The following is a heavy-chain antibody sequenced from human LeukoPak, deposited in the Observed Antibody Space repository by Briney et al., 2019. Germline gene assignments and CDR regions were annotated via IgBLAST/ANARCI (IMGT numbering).Heavy chain of an antibody. CDR1: GGSISSYY. Sequence: SETLSLTCTVSGGSISSYYWSWIRQPAGKGLEWIGRIYTSGSTNYNPSLKSRVTMSVDTSKNQFSLKLSSVTAADTAVYYCARDLVLSVPAAIDYMDVWGKGTTVTISS. D-gene: IGHD2-2*01. CDR3: ARDLVLSVPAAIDYMDV. CDR2: IYTSGST. V-gene: IGHV4-4*07. J-gene: IGHJ6*03.